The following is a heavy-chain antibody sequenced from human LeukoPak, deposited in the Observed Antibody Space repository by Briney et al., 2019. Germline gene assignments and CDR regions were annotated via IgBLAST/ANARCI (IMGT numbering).Heavy chain of an antibody. CDR3: ARSSGTGTFSY. Sequence: SETLSLTCTVSGDSISRSTYYWAWIRQPPGKGLEWIGSVYYGRSPYFNPSLERRATISVEKSKNHFSFKMSYVTAADTAVYYCARSSGTGTFSYWGQGTLVTVSS. J-gene: IGHJ4*02. CDR1: GDSISRSTYY. CDR2: VYYGRSP. V-gene: IGHV4-39*02. D-gene: IGHD6-25*01.